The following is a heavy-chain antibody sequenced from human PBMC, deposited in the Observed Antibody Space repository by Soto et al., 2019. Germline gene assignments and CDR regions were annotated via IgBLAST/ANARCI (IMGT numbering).Heavy chain of an antibody. CDR2: ISYDGSNK. D-gene: IGHD6-19*01. CDR1: GFTFSSYG. V-gene: IGHV3-30*18. CDR3: AKDGIAVAGCMDV. Sequence: GGFLRLSCAASGFTFSSYGMHWVRQAPGKGLEWVAVISYDGSNKYYADSVEGRFTISRDNSKNTLYLQMNSLRAEDTAVYYCAKDGIAVAGCMDVWGQGTTVTVSS. J-gene: IGHJ6*02.